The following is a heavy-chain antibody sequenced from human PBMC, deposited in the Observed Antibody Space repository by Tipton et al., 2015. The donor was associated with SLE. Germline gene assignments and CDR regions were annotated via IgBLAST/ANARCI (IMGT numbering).Heavy chain of an antibody. CDR1: GFTFSSYS. V-gene: IGHV3-21*01. J-gene: IGHJ3*02. Sequence: GSLRLSCAASGFTFSSYSMNWVRQAPGKGLEWVSSISSSSSYIYYADSVKGRFTISRDNAKNSLYLQMNSLRAEDTAVYYCARGGDYGGYAFDIWGQGTMVTVSS. CDR3: ARGGDYGGYAFDI. CDR2: ISSSSSYI. D-gene: IGHD4-23*01.